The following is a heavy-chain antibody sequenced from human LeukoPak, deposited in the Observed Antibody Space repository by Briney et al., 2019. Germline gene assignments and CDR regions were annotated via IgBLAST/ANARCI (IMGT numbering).Heavy chain of an antibody. D-gene: IGHD3-22*01. CDR3: ARDRRYYDSSGYHDY. CDR1: GGTFSSYA. J-gene: IGHJ4*02. V-gene: IGHV1-69*04. Sequence: SVKVSCKASGGTFSSYAISWVRQAPGQGLEWMGRIIPILGIANYAQKFQGRVTITADKSTSTAYMELSSLRSEDTAVYYCARDRRYYDSSGYHDYWGQGTLVTVSS. CDR2: IIPILGIA.